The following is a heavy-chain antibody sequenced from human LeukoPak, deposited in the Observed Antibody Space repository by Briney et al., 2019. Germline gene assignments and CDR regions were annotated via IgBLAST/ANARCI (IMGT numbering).Heavy chain of an antibody. D-gene: IGHD5-18*01. V-gene: IGHV4-39*07. CDR1: GGSISSSSYY. Sequence: PSETLSLTCTVSGGSISSSSYYWGWIRQPPGKGLEWIGSIYYSGSTYYNPSLKSRVTISVDTSKNQFSLKLSSVTAADTAVYYCARGPLYSYGSSFDYWGQGTLVTVS. J-gene: IGHJ4*02. CDR3: ARGPLYSYGSSFDY. CDR2: IYYSGST.